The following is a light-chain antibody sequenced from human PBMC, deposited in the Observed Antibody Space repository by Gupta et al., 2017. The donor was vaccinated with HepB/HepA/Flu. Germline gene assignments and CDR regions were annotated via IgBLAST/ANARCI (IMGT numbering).Light chain of an antibody. J-gene: IGLJ1*01. CDR3: CSYAGSNTYV. CDR1: SSDVGGYNY. CDR2: DVN. Sequence: QSALTQPRSVSGSPGQSVAVSCTGSSSDVGGYNYVFWYQQHPGKAPKLMIYDVNKRPSGVPDRFSGSKSGNTASLTNSGLQAEDESDYYFCSYAGSNTYVFGTGTTVSVL. V-gene: IGLV2-11*01.